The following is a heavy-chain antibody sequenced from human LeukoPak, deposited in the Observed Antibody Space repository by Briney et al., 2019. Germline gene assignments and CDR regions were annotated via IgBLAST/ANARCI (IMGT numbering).Heavy chain of an antibody. Sequence: ASVKVSCKASGYTFTGYYMHWVRQAPGQGLEWMGWINPNSGGTNYAQKLQGRVTMTTDTSTSTAYMELRSLRSDDTAVYYCARDGGGYYDSSGYYYEDWGQGTLVTVSS. CDR3: ARDGGGYYDSSGYYYED. J-gene: IGHJ4*02. D-gene: IGHD3-22*01. V-gene: IGHV1-2*02. CDR1: GYTFTGYY. CDR2: INPNSGGT.